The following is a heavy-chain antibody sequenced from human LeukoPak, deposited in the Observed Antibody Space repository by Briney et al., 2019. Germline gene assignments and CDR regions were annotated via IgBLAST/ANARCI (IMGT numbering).Heavy chain of an antibody. J-gene: IGHJ4*02. CDR1: GFTFSSYS. Sequence: PGGSLRLSCAASGFTFSSYSMNWVRQAPGKGLEWVSSISSSSSSYIYYADSVKGRFTTSRDNAKNSLYLQMNSLRAEDTAVYYCARGRLTPGSRKRHIYYFDYWGQGTLVTVSS. D-gene: IGHD1-1*01. CDR3: ARGRLTPGSRKRHIYYFDY. CDR2: ISSSSSSYI. V-gene: IGHV3-21*01.